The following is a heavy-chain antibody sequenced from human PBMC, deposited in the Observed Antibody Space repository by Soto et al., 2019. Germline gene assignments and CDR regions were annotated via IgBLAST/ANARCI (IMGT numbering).Heavy chain of an antibody. CDR1: GFSLSTSGVG. J-gene: IGHJ1*01. Sequence: SGPTLVKPTQTLTLTCTFSGFSLSTSGVGVGWIRQPPGKALEWLALIYWDDDKRYSPSLKSRLTITKDTSKNQVVLTMTNMDPVDTATYYCAHRGHYGDNVAEYFQHWGQGTLVTVSS. CDR2: IYWDDDK. D-gene: IGHD4-17*01. V-gene: IGHV2-5*02. CDR3: AHRGHYGDNVAEYFQH.